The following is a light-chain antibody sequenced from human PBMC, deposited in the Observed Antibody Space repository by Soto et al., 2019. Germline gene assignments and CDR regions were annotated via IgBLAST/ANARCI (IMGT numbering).Light chain of an antibody. CDR1: QSVSSY. J-gene: IGKJ1*01. CDR3: QQYGSSPIT. CDR2: GAS. Sequence: EIVLTQSPATLSLSPGERATLSCRASQSVSSYSAWYQQKPGQAPRLLIYGASSRATGIPDRFSGSGSGTDFTLTITPLEAEYFVVYCWQQYGSSPITFGQGTKVDIK. V-gene: IGKV3-20*01.